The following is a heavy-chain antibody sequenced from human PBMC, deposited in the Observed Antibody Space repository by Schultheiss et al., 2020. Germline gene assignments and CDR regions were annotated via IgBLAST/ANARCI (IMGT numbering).Heavy chain of an antibody. Sequence: GESLKISCAASGFTFSSYGMHWVRQAPGKGLEWVAVISYDGSNKYYADSVKGRFTISRDNSKNTLYLQMNSLRAEDTAVYSCARFQGGSLYHWGQGTLVTVSS. CDR2: ISYDGSNK. V-gene: IGHV3-30*03. D-gene: IGHD6-13*01. CDR3: ARFQGGSLYH. CDR1: GFTFSSYG. J-gene: IGHJ5*02.